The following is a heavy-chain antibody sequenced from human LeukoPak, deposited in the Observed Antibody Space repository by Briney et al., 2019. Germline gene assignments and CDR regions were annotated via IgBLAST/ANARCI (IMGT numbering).Heavy chain of an antibody. D-gene: IGHD3-3*01. Sequence: PSETLSLTCTVSGGSISSSSYYWGWIRQPPGKGLEWIGSIYHSGSTYYNPSLKSRVTISVDTSKNQFSLKLSSVTAADTAVYYCARESRTIFGVVIIPLDYWGQGTLVTVSS. CDR2: IYHSGST. V-gene: IGHV4-39*07. CDR1: GGSISSSSYY. CDR3: ARESRTIFGVVIIPLDY. J-gene: IGHJ4*02.